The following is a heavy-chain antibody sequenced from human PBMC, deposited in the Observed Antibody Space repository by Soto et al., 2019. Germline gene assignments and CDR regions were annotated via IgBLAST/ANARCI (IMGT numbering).Heavy chain of an antibody. CDR1: GGSISSSNYY. D-gene: IGHD3-16*01. CDR2: IYYSGST. J-gene: IGHJ3*02. CDR3: ASPTLGAFDI. Sequence: ASETLSLTCTVSGGSISSSNYYWCWIRQPPGKGLEWIGSIYYSGSTAYNSSLKSRVTMSVDTSKNQLSLRLSSVTAADTAVYYCASPTLGAFDIWGQGTMVTVSS. V-gene: IGHV4-39*01.